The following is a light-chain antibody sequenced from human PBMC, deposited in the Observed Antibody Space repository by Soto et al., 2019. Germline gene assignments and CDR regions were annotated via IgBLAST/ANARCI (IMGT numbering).Light chain of an antibody. J-gene: IGLJ2*01. Sequence: QSVLTQPPSASGSPGQSVTISCTGTSSDVGGYNYVSWYQQHPGKAPKLMIYEVSKWPSGVPDRFSGSKSGNTASLTVSGLQAEDEADYYCSSYAGSNNLVVFGGGTQLTVL. V-gene: IGLV2-8*01. CDR3: SSYAGSNNLVV. CDR1: SSDVGGYNY. CDR2: EVS.